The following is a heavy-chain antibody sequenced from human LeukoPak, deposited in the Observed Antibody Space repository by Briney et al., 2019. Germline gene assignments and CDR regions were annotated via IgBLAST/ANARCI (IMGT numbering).Heavy chain of an antibody. Sequence: GGSLRLSCAASGFTFSAYRMNWVRQAPGEGLEWVSSTSSSTGYIYYADSAKGRFTISRDNAKNSLYLQMNSLRAEDTAVYYCARDRGLRNALRDAFDIWGQGTMVTVSS. D-gene: IGHD4-17*01. CDR2: TSSSTGYI. J-gene: IGHJ3*02. CDR1: GFTFSAYR. CDR3: ARDRGLRNALRDAFDI. V-gene: IGHV3-21*01.